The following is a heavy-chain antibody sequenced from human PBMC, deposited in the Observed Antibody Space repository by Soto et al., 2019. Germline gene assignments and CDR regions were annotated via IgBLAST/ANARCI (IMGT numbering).Heavy chain of an antibody. D-gene: IGHD6-6*01. CDR2: IYSGGST. J-gene: IGHJ5*02. CDR3: ARAYSSSLNWFDP. CDR1: GFTFSSYA. Sequence: PGGSLRLSCAASGFTFSSYAMHWVRQAPGKGLEWVAVIYSGGSTYYADSVKGRFTISRDNSKNTLYLQMNSLRAEDTAVYYCARAYSSSLNWFDPWGQGTLVTVSS. V-gene: IGHV3-53*01.